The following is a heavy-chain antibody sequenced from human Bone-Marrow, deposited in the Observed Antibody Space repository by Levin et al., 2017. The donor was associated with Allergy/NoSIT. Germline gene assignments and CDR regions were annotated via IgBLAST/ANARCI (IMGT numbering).Heavy chain of an antibody. Sequence: SVKVSCEASGGTFSGYAISWVRQAPGQGLEWMGGIIPIVGTAKYAQSFQGRVSITADKSTSTAYMELSSLRSEDTAVYYCARGFLQYLVGYSYYYMDVWGKGTTVTVSS. V-gene: IGHV1-69*06. CDR1: GGTFSGYA. D-gene: IGHD3-3*01. J-gene: IGHJ6*03. CDR3: ARGFLQYLVGYSYYYMDV. CDR2: IIPIVGTA.